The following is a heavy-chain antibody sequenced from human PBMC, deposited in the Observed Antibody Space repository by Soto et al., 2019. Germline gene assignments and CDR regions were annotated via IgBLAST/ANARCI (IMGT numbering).Heavy chain of an antibody. CDR2: FDPDDGET. V-gene: IGHV1-24*01. Sequence: QVQLVQSGAEVKKPGASVKVSCKVSGYTLTELSMHWVRQAPGKGLEWMGGFDPDDGETIYAQKFQGRVNMTEDTSTDTAYMELSRLRSEDTAVYYCASVLRVGGNEYYYDSSGYYNWFDPWGQGTLVTVSS. D-gene: IGHD3-22*01. CDR1: GYTLTELS. CDR3: ASVLRVGGNEYYYDSSGYYNWFDP. J-gene: IGHJ5*02.